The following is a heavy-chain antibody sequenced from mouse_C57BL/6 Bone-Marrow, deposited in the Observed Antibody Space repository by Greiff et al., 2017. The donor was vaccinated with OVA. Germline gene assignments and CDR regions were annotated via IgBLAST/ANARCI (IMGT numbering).Heavy chain of an antibody. CDR1: GYAFSSSW. CDR2: IYPGDGDT. D-gene: IGHD2-1*01. J-gene: IGHJ2*01. CDR3: ALYGNYFDN. V-gene: IGHV1-82*01. Sequence: QVQLQQSGPELVKPGASVKISCKASGYAFSSSWMNWVKQRPGKGLEWIGRIYPGDGDTNYNGKFKGKATLTADKSSSTAYMQLSSLTSEDSAVYFCALYGNYFDNWGQGTTLTVSS.